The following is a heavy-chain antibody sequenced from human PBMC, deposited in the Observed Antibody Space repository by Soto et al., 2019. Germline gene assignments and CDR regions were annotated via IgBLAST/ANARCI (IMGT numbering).Heavy chain of an antibody. D-gene: IGHD5-12*01. V-gene: IGHV1-69*08. Sequence: QVQLVQSGAEVKKPGSSVKVSCKASGGTFSSYTISWVRQAPGQGLEWMGRIIPILGIANYAQKFQGRVTITADKSTSTAYMDLSSLRSEDTAVYYCARDMVATISRRLNWYFDLWGRGTLVTVSA. CDR1: GGTFSSYT. J-gene: IGHJ2*01. CDR2: IIPILGIA. CDR3: ARDMVATISRRLNWYFDL.